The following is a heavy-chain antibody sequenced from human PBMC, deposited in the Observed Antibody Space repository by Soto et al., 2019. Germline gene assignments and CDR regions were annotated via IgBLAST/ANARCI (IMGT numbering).Heavy chain of an antibody. Sequence: SETLSLTCTVSGGSISSSSYYWGWIRQPPGKGLEWIGSIYYSGSTYYNPSLKSRVTISVDTSKNQFSLKLSSVTAADTAVYYCARQRIVRYRSALDIRGKGTIVT. CDR3: ARQRIVRYRSALDI. V-gene: IGHV4-39*01. J-gene: IGHJ3*02. CDR2: IYYSGST. D-gene: IGHD1-26*01. CDR1: GGSISSSSYY.